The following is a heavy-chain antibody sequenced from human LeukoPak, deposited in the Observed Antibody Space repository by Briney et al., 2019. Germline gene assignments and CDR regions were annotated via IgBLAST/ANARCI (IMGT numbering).Heavy chain of an antibody. CDR1: GGSISSGSYY. D-gene: IGHD6-13*01. CDR2: IYTSGST. Sequence: SQTLSLTCTVSGGSISSGSYYWSWIRQPAGKGLEWIGRIYTSGSTNYNPSLKSRVTISVDTSKNQFSLKLSSVTAADTAVYYCARVVSAAGFLHYYYYYMDVWGKGTTVTISS. CDR3: ARVVSAAGFLHYYYYYMDV. J-gene: IGHJ6*03. V-gene: IGHV4-61*02.